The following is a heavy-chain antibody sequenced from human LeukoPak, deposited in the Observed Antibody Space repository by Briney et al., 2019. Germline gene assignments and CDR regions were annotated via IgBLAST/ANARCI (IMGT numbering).Heavy chain of an antibody. CDR3: ARLSKDPYCSGGSCYSGDLDY. D-gene: IGHD2-15*01. J-gene: IGHJ4*02. CDR1: GGSISSYY. V-gene: IGHV4-59*08. CDR2: IYYSGST. Sequence: PSETLSLTCTVSGGSISSYYWSWIRQPPGKGLEWIGYIYYSGSTNYNPSLKSRVTISVDTSKNQFSLKLSSLTAADTAVYYCARLSKDPYCSGGSCYSGDLDYWGQGTLVTVSS.